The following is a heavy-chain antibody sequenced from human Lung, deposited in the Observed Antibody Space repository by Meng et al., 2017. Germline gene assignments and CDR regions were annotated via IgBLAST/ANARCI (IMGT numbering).Heavy chain of an antibody. CDR2: INAGNGNT. D-gene: IGHD6-13*01. CDR3: ARSKSIAAAGGY. Sequence: VQLVQSGAEVKKSGASLMVPCKASGYTFTNYAMHLVRQAPGLRLVWMGWINAGNGNTKYSQKLQGRVNITRDASASTAYMELSSQRSEDTAVYYCARSKSIAAAGGYWGQGTLVTVSS. CDR1: GYTFTNYA. V-gene: IGHV1-3*01. J-gene: IGHJ4*02.